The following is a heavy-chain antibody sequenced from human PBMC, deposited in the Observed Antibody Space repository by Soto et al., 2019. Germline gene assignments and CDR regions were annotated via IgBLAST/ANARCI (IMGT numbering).Heavy chain of an antibody. CDR1: GFTFSSYA. CDR2: ISGSGGST. D-gene: IGHD4-17*01. Sequence: HPGGSLRLSCAASGFTFSSYAMSWVRQAPGKGLEWVSAISGSGGSTYYADSVKGRFTISRDNSKNTLYLQMNSLRAEDTAVYYCAKAGWIRRMTTVTYFDYWGQGTLVTVS. CDR3: AKAGWIRRMTTVTYFDY. V-gene: IGHV3-23*01. J-gene: IGHJ4*02.